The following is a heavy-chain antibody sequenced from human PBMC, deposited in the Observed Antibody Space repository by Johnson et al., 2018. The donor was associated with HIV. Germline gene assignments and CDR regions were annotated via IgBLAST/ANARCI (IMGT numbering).Heavy chain of an antibody. Sequence: QVHLVESGGGLVKPGGSLRLSCAASGFTFSDFFMSWIRQAPGKGLAWVAYMSTSGSTKFYADSVKGRFPISRDNSKNTLYLQMNSLRAEETAVYYCAKGATYYDGSGSYYTGSAFDIWGQGTMVTVSS. CDR2: MSTSGSTK. CDR1: GFTFSDFF. D-gene: IGHD3-10*01. CDR3: AKGATYYDGSGSYYTGSAFDI. V-gene: IGHV3-11*01. J-gene: IGHJ3*02.